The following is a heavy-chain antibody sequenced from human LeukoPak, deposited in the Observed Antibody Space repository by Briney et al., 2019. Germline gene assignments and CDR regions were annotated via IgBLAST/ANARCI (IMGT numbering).Heavy chain of an antibody. V-gene: IGHV3-48*03. J-gene: IGHJ3*02. CDR1: GFTFRIYD. CDR2: ISSSGSTR. CDR3: ARVAWLAFDI. Sequence: GSLRLSCAASGFTFRIYDMNWVRQAPGKGLEWVSYISSSGSTRSYADSVQGRFTISRDNAKNSLSLQMNSLRAEDTAVYYCARVAWLAFDIWGQGTMVTVSS. D-gene: IGHD5-12*01.